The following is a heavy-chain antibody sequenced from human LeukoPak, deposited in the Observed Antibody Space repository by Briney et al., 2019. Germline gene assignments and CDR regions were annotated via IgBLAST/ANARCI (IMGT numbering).Heavy chain of an antibody. CDR3: AKGRGGYSGYVAWSYFDY. V-gene: IGHV3-23*01. Sequence: PGGSLRLSGAASGFTFSSYAMSWVRHAPGKALEGFSAISGSGDSTYYADSVKGRFTISRDNSKNTLYLQMNSLRAEDTAVYYCAKGRGGYSGYVAWSYFDYWGQGTLVTVSS. J-gene: IGHJ4*02. D-gene: IGHD5-12*01. CDR1: GFTFSSYA. CDR2: ISGSGDST.